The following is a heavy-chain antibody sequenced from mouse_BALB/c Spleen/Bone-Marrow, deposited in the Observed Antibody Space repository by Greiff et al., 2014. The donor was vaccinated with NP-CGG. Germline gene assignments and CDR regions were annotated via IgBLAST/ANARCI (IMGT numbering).Heavy chain of an antibody. CDR3: ARKGYTGYFDV. CDR1: GFSLTTYG. D-gene: IGHD2-2*01. Sequence: VKLVESGPGLVKPSQRLSITCTVSGFSLTTYGLHWVRQSPGKGLEWLGVIWSGGGTDYNAAFISRLIITKDNSKSQVFFKMNSLQTNDTAMYYCARKGYTGYFDVWGAGTTVTVSS. CDR2: IWSGGGT. V-gene: IGHV2-2*02. J-gene: IGHJ1*01.